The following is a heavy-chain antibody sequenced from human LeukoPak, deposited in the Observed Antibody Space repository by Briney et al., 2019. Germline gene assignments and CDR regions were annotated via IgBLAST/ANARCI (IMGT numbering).Heavy chain of an antibody. Sequence: GGSLRLSCAASGFTFSSYGMHWVRQAPGKGLEWVAVISYDGSNKYYADSVKGRFTISRDNSKNTLYLRMNSLRAEDTAVYYCAKDRDSSGWYYGYYYYYGMDAWGQGTTVTVSS. J-gene: IGHJ6*02. V-gene: IGHV3-30*18. D-gene: IGHD6-19*01. CDR2: ISYDGSNK. CDR1: GFTFSSYG. CDR3: AKDRDSSGWYYGYYYYYGMDA.